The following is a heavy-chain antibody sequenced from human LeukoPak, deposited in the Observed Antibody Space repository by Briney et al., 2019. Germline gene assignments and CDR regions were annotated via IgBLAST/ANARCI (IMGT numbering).Heavy chain of an antibody. Sequence: GGSLRLSCAASGFTFSSYEMNWVRQAPGKGLEYVSAISSNGGSTYYANSVKGRFTISRDNSKNTLYLQMGSLRAEDMAVYYCARDRVTMVRGAPAYYYYYGMDVWGQGTTVTVSS. D-gene: IGHD3-10*01. CDR1: GFTFSSYE. J-gene: IGHJ6*02. CDR2: ISSNGGST. CDR3: ARDRVTMVRGAPAYYYYYGMDV. V-gene: IGHV3-64*01.